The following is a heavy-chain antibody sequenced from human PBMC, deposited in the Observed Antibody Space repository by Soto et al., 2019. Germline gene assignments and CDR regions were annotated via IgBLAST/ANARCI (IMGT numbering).Heavy chain of an antibody. Sequence: SETLSLTCAVSGGSISSGGYSWSWIRQPPGKGLEWIGYIYHSGSTYYNPSLKSRVTISVDRSKNQFSLKLSSVTAADTAVYYCARLLYGSGEYYFDYWGQGTLVTVSS. CDR3: ARLLYGSGEYYFDY. D-gene: IGHD3-10*01. CDR2: IYHSGST. J-gene: IGHJ4*02. V-gene: IGHV4-30-2*01. CDR1: GGSISSGGYS.